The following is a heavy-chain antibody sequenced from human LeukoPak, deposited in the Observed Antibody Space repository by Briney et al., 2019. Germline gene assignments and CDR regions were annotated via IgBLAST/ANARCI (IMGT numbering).Heavy chain of an antibody. Sequence: SVKVSCKASGYIFTSYGFAWVRQAPGQGLEWMGGIIPIFGTANYAQKFQGRVTITADESTSTAYMELSSLRSEDTAVYYCARVVYYDSSGYYWPPRDAFDIWGQGTMVTVSS. CDR3: ARVVYYDSSGYYWPPRDAFDI. J-gene: IGHJ3*02. V-gene: IGHV1-69*13. CDR2: IIPIFGTA. CDR1: GYIFTSYG. D-gene: IGHD3-22*01.